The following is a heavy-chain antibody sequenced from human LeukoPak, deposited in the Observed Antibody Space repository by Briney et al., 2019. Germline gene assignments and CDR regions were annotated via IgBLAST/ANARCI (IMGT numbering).Heavy chain of an antibody. Sequence: SETLSLTCTVSGGSISSYYWSWIRQPPGKGLEWIGYIYYSGSTNYNPSLKSRVTISVNTSKNRFSLKLSSVTAADAAVYYCARWDSGSSSSWGQGTLVTVSS. J-gene: IGHJ5*02. CDR3: ARWDSGSSSS. CDR1: GGSISSYY. D-gene: IGHD2-2*01. CDR2: IYYSGST. V-gene: IGHV4-59*01.